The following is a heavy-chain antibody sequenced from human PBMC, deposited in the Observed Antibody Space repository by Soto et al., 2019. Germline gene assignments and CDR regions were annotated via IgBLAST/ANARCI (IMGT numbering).Heavy chain of an antibody. CDR3: ATGGP. V-gene: IGHV3-21*01. CDR1: GFRFSDYS. Sequence: VQLVESGGGLVKPGGSLRLSCVASGFRFSDYSMNWVRQAPGKGLEWVASVTKSGDYTHHADSVKGRFTISRDNAKNSLYLQMNSLTVEDTGIYYCATGGPWGQGALVTVSS. J-gene: IGHJ5*02. CDR2: VTKSGDYT.